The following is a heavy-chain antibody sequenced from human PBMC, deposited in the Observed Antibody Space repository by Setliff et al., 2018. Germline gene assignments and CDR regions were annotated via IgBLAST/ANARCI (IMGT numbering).Heavy chain of an antibody. V-gene: IGHV1-46*01. D-gene: IGHD3-22*01. CDR1: GYTFTSHC. J-gene: IGHJ4*02. Sequence: ASVKVSCKASGYTFTSHCMHWVRQAPGLGLEWMGTINPSSGRTSYAQKLQGRVTMTTDTSTSTAYMELRSLRSDDTAVYYCARDLRYYYDSSGYGKVFGYWGQGTLVTVSS. CDR3: ARDLRYYYDSSGYGKVFGY. CDR2: INPSSGRT.